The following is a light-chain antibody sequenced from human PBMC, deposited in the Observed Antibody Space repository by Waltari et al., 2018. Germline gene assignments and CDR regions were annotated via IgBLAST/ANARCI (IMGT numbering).Light chain of an antibody. CDR1: QDISNY. CDR3: QQYDNLPRLT. CDR2: EAS. Sequence: DIQMTQSPSSLSASVGDRVTITCQARQDISNYLNWYQQKPGKAPKLLIYEASNLETGVPSRFSGSGSGTDFTFTISSLQPEVIATDYCQQYDNLPRLTFGGGTKGEIK. V-gene: IGKV1-33*01. J-gene: IGKJ4*01.